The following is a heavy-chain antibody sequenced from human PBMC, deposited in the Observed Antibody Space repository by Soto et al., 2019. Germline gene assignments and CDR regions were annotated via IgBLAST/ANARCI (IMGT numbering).Heavy chain of an antibody. D-gene: IGHD3-22*01. CDR3: AASVEYYYDSSGYPPGLFDY. Sequence: GASVKVSCKASGFTFTSSAVQWVRQARGQRLEWIGWIVVGSGNTNYAQKFQERVTITRDMSTSTAYMELSSLRSEDTAVYYCAASVEYYYDSSGYPPGLFDYWGQGTLVTVSS. V-gene: IGHV1-58*01. CDR1: GFTFTSSA. CDR2: IVVGSGNT. J-gene: IGHJ4*02.